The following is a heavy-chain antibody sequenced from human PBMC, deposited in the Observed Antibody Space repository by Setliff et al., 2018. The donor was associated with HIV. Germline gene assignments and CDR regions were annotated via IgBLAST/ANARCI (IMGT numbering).Heavy chain of an antibody. Sequence: SETLSLTCTVSGGSISSYYWNWIRQPPGKGLEWIGYIDYSGSTNYNTSLRSRVTISLDTSKDQFSLKLSSVTAADTAVYYCARERRGGYSGYDSHWYFDLWGRGTLVTVSS. CDR2: IDYSGST. V-gene: IGHV4-59*01. D-gene: IGHD5-12*01. CDR3: ARERRGGYSGYDSHWYFDL. CDR1: GGSISSYY. J-gene: IGHJ2*01.